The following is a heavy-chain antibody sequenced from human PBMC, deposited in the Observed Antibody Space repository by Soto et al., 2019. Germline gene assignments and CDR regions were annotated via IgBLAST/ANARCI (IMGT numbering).Heavy chain of an antibody. Sequence: EVQLLESGGKLVQPGGSLTLSCAASGFTFSTYAMAWVRQAPGKGLEWVSGVSASGLNTDYADPVKGRFYISRDNSKNTVSLHMNSLRAEDTALYYCAKVRPRRNSGYLFGYWGQGTPVTVSS. CDR1: GFTFSTYA. CDR3: AKVRPRRNSGYLFGY. J-gene: IGHJ4*02. D-gene: IGHD3-16*01. CDR2: VSASGLNT. V-gene: IGHV3-23*01.